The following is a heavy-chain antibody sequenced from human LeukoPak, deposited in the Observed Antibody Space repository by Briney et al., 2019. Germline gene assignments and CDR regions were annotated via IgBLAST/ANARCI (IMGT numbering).Heavy chain of an antibody. CDR2: ISGSGVST. J-gene: IGHJ3*01. Sequence: PGGSLRLSCAASGFTFSNYAMSWVRQAPGKGLEWVSAISGSGVSTYYADSLNVRFTVSRDNSKNTVYLQMNSLRAEDTAVYYCAKRGDYSESYCLAFDVWGQGTMVTVSS. D-gene: IGHD1-26*01. CDR1: GFTFSNYA. V-gene: IGHV3-23*01. CDR3: AKRGDYSESYCLAFDV.